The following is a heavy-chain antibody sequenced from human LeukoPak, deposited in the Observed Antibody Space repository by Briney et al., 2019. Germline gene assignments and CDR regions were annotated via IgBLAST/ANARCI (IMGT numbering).Heavy chain of an antibody. CDR3: ARDGIAARRGDDY. CDR2: IYYSGST. J-gene: IGHJ4*02. D-gene: IGHD6-6*01. V-gene: IGHV4-30-4*08. Sequence: PSETLSLTCTVSGGSISSGDYYWSWIRQPPGKGLEWIGYIYYSGSTYYNPPLKSRVTISVDTSKNQFSLKLSSVTAADTAVYYCARDGIAARRGDDYWGQGTLVTVSS. CDR1: GGSISSGDYY.